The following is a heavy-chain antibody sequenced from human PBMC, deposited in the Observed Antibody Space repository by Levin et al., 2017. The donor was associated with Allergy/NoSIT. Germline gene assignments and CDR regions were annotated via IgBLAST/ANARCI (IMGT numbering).Heavy chain of an antibody. Sequence: GGSLRLSCTVSGFTFSSFGMSWVRQAPGKGLEWVSRIGGSGGSTSYADSVKGRFTIARDNSKNTLYLQLNSLRVEDTAKYYCAKSRGDRTYSQIDYWGQGTLVAVSS. CDR1: GFTFSSFG. CDR3: AKSRGDRTYSQIDY. J-gene: IGHJ4*02. V-gene: IGHV3-23*01. D-gene: IGHD3-10*01. CDR2: IGGSGGST.